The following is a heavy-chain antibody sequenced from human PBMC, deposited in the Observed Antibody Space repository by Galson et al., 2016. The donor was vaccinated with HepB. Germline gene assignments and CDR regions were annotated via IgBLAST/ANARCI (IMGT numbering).Heavy chain of an antibody. Sequence: SLRLSCAASGFTFDNYAMSWVRQAPGKGLEWVSSISSSRSYIYYADSVKGRFTVSRDNAKNSLYLQMNSLRAEDTAVYYCARGDIVGAIFDYWGQGTLVTVSS. D-gene: IGHD1-26*01. CDR1: GFTFDNYA. V-gene: IGHV3-21*01. CDR3: ARGDIVGAIFDY. J-gene: IGHJ4*02. CDR2: ISSSRSYI.